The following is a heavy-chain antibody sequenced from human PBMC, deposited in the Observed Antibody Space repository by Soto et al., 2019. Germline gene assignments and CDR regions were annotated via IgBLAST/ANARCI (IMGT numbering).Heavy chain of an antibody. CDR1: GFTFSDHY. V-gene: IGHV3-33*08. D-gene: IGHD6-13*01. CDR2: IGFDGKNE. CDR3: AREIGYSSNWPAY. J-gene: IGHJ4*02. Sequence: PGGSLRLSCAASGFTFSDHYMDWVRQAPGKGLEWVAVIGFDGKNENYGDSVKGRFTVSRDNSRNTLYLQMNSLRVEDTAVYFCAREIGYSSNWPAYWGQGTLVTVSS.